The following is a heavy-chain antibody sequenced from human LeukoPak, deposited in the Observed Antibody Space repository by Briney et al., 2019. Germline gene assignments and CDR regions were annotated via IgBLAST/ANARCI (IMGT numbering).Heavy chain of an antibody. J-gene: IGHJ4*02. CDR2: INHSGST. D-gene: IGHD2-8*01. CDR1: GGSFSGYY. CDR3: ARAPSLLGYCTNGVCSAGADYFDY. V-gene: IGHV4-34*01. Sequence: SETLSLTCAVYGGSFSGYYWSWIRQPPGKGREWIGEINHSGSTNYNPSLKSRVTISVDTSKNQFSLKLSSVTAADAAVYYCARAPSLLGYCTNGVCSAGADYFDYWGQGTLVTVSS.